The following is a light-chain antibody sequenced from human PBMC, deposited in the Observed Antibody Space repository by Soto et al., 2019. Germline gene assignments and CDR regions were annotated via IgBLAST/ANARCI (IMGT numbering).Light chain of an antibody. CDR1: SSNIGAGYD. Sequence: QSVLTQPPSVSGAPGQRVTISCTGSSSNIGAGYDVHWYQQLPGTAPKLLIYGNSNRPSGVPDRFSGSKSGNSASLAITGLKAEDEADYYCRSYDSSLSVVFGGGTKLTVL. J-gene: IGLJ2*01. CDR2: GNS. CDR3: RSYDSSLSVV. V-gene: IGLV1-40*01.